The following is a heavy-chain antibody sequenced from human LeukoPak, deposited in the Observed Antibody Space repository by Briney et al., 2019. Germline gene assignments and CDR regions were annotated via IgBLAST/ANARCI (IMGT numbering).Heavy chain of an antibody. CDR2: IYYSGST. V-gene: IGHV4-39*01. J-gene: IGHJ4*02. CDR1: GGSISSSSYY. D-gene: IGHD6-13*01. Sequence: SETLSLTCTVSGGSISSSSYYWGWIRQPPGKGLEWIGSIYYSGSTYYNPSLKSRVTISVDTSKNQFSLKLSSVTAADTAVYYCARTVIAAAGVDYWGQGTLVTVSS. CDR3: ARTVIAAAGVDY.